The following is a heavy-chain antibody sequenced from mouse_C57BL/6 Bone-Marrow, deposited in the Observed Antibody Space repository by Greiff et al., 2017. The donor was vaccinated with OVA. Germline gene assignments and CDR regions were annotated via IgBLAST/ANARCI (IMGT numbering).Heavy chain of an antibody. V-gene: IGHV1-42*01. CDR2: INPSTGGT. Sequence: EVQLQQSGPELVKPGASVKISCKASGYSFTGYYMNWVKQSPEKSLEWIGEINPSTGGTTYNQKFKAKATLTVDKSSSTAYMQLKSLTSEDSAVYYCASLLWYPNYYAMDYWGQGTSVTVSS. CDR1: GYSFTGYY. J-gene: IGHJ4*01. D-gene: IGHD2-1*01. CDR3: ASLLWYPNYYAMDY.